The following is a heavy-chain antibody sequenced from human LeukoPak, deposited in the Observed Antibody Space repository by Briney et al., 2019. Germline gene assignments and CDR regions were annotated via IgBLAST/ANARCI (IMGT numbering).Heavy chain of an antibody. CDR1: GYTFTSYD. Sequence: ASVKVSCKASGYTFTSYDINWVRQAPGQGLEWMGRISAYNGNTNYAQKFQGRVTMTTDTSTSTAYMELRSLRSDDTAVYYCATDRIAATANDYWGQGTLVTVSS. J-gene: IGHJ4*02. D-gene: IGHD6-13*01. V-gene: IGHV1-18*01. CDR3: ATDRIAATANDY. CDR2: ISAYNGNT.